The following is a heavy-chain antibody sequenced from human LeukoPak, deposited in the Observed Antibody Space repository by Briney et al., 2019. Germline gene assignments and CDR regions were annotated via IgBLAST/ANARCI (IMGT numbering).Heavy chain of an antibody. CDR2: ISSSSTYI. Sequence: GGSLRLSCAASGFTFRTHGMNWVRQAPGKGLEWVASISSSSTYIHYADSVKGRFTISRDANSLYLQMNSLRAEDTAVYSCVRDGDTSGYTNWGQGTLVTVSS. CDR3: VRDGDTSGYTN. J-gene: IGHJ4*02. V-gene: IGHV3-21*01. CDR1: GFTFRTHG. D-gene: IGHD3-22*01.